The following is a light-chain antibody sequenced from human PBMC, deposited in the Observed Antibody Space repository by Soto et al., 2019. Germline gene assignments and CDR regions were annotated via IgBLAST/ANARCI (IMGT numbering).Light chain of an antibody. V-gene: IGKV1-39*01. CDR3: QQSHRTPRT. CDR1: QNIDYY. Sequence: DIQMTQSPSSLSASVGDTVTITCRASQNIDYYLNWYQQKPGKAPKLLVYFSPTLQGGVPSRFSGSGSGTDFTLTIGGLQPEDFATYYCQQSHRTPRTFGQGTKVEIQ. CDR2: FSP. J-gene: IGKJ1*01.